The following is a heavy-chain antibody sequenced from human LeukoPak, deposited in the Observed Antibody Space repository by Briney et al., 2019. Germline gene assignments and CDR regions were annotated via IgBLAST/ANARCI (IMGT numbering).Heavy chain of an antibody. J-gene: IGHJ2*01. D-gene: IGHD1-26*01. CDR2: ISSSSSYI. Sequence: GGSLRLSCAASGFTFSSYSMNWVRQAPGKGLEWVSSISSSSSYIYYADSVKGRFTISRDNAKNSLYLQMNSLRAEDTAVYYCARRGLLLRYFDLWGRGTLVTVSS. V-gene: IGHV3-21*01. CDR1: GFTFSSYS. CDR3: ARRGLLLRYFDL.